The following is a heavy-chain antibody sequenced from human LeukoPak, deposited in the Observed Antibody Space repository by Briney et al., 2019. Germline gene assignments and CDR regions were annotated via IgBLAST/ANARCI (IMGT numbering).Heavy chain of an antibody. V-gene: IGHV4-30-4*01. CDR1: GGSISSGDYY. CDR2: IYYSGST. Sequence: SETLSLTCTVSGGSISSGDYYWNWIRQPPGKGLEWIGYIYYSGSTYYNPSLKSRVTISVDTSKNQFSLKLSSVTAADTAVYYCAWSQAHYDMLTGYIYYYYNMDVWGKGTTVTVSS. D-gene: IGHD3-9*01. CDR3: AWSQAHYDMLTGYIYYYYNMDV. J-gene: IGHJ6*04.